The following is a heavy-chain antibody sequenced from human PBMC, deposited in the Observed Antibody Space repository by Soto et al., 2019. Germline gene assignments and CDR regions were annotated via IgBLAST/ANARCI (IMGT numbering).Heavy chain of an antibody. CDR3: AKIRGIPMIEVINWGPFDY. D-gene: IGHD3-22*01. V-gene: IGHV3-30-3*02. Sequence: QVQLVESGGGVVQPGRSLRLSCVASGFTFSSYAMHWVRQAPGKGLEWVAFISYDGSNKYYADSVKGRFTISRDNSKNTLYLQMNSLRAEDTAVYYCAKIRGIPMIEVINWGPFDYWGQGTLVTVSS. CDR1: GFTFSSYA. J-gene: IGHJ4*02. CDR2: ISYDGSNK.